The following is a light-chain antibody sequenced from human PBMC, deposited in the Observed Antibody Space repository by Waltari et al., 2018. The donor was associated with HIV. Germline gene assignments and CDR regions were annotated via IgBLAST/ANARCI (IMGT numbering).Light chain of an antibody. CDR1: SSDVGGYNY. J-gene: IGLJ1*01. CDR2: DVS. Sequence: QSALTQPRSVSGSPGQSVTISCTGTSSDVGGYNYVSWYQQHPGKAPKLMIYDVSKRPSGVPDRFSGSKSGNTASLTISGLQSEDEADYYCQSYDNSLSQVFGTGTKVAVL. V-gene: IGLV2-11*01. CDR3: QSYDNSLSQV.